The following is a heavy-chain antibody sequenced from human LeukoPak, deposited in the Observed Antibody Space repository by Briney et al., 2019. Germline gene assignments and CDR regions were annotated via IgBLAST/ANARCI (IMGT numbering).Heavy chain of an antibody. CDR2: ISYDGSNK. D-gene: IGHD3-10*01. J-gene: IGHJ4*02. V-gene: IGHV3-30*18. Sequence: GGCLRLSCAVSGFTFSSYGMHSVRQAPGKGLEWVAAISYDGSNKYYADSVKGRFTISRDNAKNSLYLQMNSLRAEDMDLYSCAKDDLFGGVLLIPYFDYWGQGTLVTVSS. CDR3: AKDDLFGGVLLIPYFDY. CDR1: GFTFSSYG.